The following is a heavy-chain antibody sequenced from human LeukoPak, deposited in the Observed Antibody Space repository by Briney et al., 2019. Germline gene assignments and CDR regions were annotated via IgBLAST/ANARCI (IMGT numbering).Heavy chain of an antibody. CDR3: ARHEYCSGGSCYSSGTYDY. CDR2: TYYRSKWYN. Sequence: SHTLSLTYAISGDSVSNYTTAWNWIRQSPSRGLEWLGRTYYRSKWYNEYAVSVKSRITIDPDTSKNQFSLQLSSVTAADTAVYYCARHEYCSGGSCYSSGTYDYWGQGTLVTVSS. CDR1: GDSVSNYTTA. J-gene: IGHJ4*02. D-gene: IGHD2-15*01. V-gene: IGHV6-1*01.